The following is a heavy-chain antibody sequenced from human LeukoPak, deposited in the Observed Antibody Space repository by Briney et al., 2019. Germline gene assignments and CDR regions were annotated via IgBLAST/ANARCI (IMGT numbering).Heavy chain of an antibody. CDR1: GGTFSSYT. J-gene: IGHJ4*02. CDR2: IIPILGIA. D-gene: IGHD3-22*01. Sequence: SVKVSCKASGGTFSSYTISWVRQAPGQGLEWMGRIIPILGIANYAQKFQGRVTITADKSTSTAYMELSSLRSEDTAVYYCARSPYYYDSSGYYVDYWGQGTLVTASS. V-gene: IGHV1-69*02. CDR3: ARSPYYYDSSGYYVDY.